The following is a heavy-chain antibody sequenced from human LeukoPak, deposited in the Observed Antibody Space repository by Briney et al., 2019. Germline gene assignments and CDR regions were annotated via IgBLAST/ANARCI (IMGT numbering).Heavy chain of an antibody. J-gene: IGHJ4*02. V-gene: IGHV3-64*02. CDR2: INTDGRIT. CDR3: TRDGGSFCDFDY. D-gene: IGHD1-26*01. Sequence: PGGSLGLSCVASGFSFRNYAIHWVRQAPGKGLEYVSVINTDGRITYYADSVKGRFTISRDNSKNTVYLQMGSLRGEDMAVYYCTRDGGSFCDFDYWGQGALVTVS. CDR1: GFSFRNYA.